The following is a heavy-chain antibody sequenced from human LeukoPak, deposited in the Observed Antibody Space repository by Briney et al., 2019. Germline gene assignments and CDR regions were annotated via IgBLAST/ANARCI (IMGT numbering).Heavy chain of an antibody. CDR2: TYHSGST. CDR1: GYSISSGNY. J-gene: IGHJ4*02. V-gene: IGHV4-38-2*02. Sequence: SSETLSLTCSVSGYSISSGNYWGWIRQAPGKTLEWIGSTYHSGSTQLHPSLHSRVTISVDTSKNQFFLNLSSVTATDTAVYYCARGEVGSIGRLGYWGQGILVTVSS. CDR3: ARGEVGSIGRLGY. D-gene: IGHD1-26*01.